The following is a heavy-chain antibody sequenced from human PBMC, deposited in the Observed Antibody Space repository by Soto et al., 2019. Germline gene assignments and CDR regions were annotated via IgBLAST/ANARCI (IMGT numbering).Heavy chain of an antibody. J-gene: IGHJ6*03. D-gene: IGHD2-8*01. Sequence: PSETLSLTCTVSGGSISSGGYYWSWIRQHPGKGLEWIGYIYYSGSTYYNPSLKSRVTISVDTSKNQFSLKLSSVTAADTAVYYCARVLGGYCTNGVCWAKQQHYYYYMDVWGKGTTVTVSS. CDR3: ARVLGGYCTNGVCWAKQQHYYYYMDV. V-gene: IGHV4-31*03. CDR1: GGSISSGGYY. CDR2: IYYSGST.